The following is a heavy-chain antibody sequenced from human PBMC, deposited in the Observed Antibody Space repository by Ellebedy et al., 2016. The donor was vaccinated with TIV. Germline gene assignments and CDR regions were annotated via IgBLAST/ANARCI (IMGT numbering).Heavy chain of an antibody. V-gene: IGHV3-30*02. CDR2: PRYDQSDK. CDR1: GFAFSTFG. D-gene: IGHD3-10*01. J-gene: IGHJ4*02. Sequence: GESLKISCAVSGFAFSTFGMHWVRQTPGKGLEWVAFPRYDQSDKQYADSVKGRFTISKDDSTATLYLQMNRLRPDDTAVYFCAKDHWAVLWFGELDDFWGQGILVTVSP. CDR3: AKDHWAVLWFGELDDF.